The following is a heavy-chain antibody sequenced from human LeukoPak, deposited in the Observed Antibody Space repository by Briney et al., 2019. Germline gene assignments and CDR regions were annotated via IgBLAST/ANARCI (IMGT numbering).Heavy chain of an antibody. CDR3: ALKYYYGSGSYYPRYFDY. D-gene: IGHD3-10*01. V-gene: IGHV3-23*01. Sequence: PGGSLRHSCAASGFTFSSYAMSWVRQAPGKGLEWVSAISGSGGSTYYADSVKGRFTISRDNSKNTLYLQMNSLRAEDTAVYYCALKYYYGSGSYYPRYFDYWGQGTLVTVSS. CDR2: ISGSGGST. CDR1: GFTFSSYA. J-gene: IGHJ4*02.